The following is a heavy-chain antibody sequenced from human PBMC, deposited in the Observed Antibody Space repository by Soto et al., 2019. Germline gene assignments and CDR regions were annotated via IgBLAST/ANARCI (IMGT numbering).Heavy chain of an antibody. CDR1: GFSVNKKY. V-gene: IGHV3-66*01. J-gene: IGHJ4*02. CDR3: ARDLRAYISSENDY. D-gene: IGHD6-6*01. CDR2: IYSDGTT. Sequence: EVQLVESGGGLVQPGGSLRLSCAASGFSVNKKYMTWVRQAPGKGLEWVSVIYSDGTTYYADSVKGRFTISRDNSKNTLHLQMDSLRAEDTAVYYCARDLRAYISSENDYWGQGTLVTVSS.